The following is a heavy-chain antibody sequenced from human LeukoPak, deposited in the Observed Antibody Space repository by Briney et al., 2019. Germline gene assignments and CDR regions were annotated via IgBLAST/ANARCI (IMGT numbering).Heavy chain of an antibody. Sequence: PGRSLRLSCAASGFIFSSHGMHWGRQAPGKGLEWVAVIWYDGSNKYYADSVKGRFTISRDNSKNTLYLQMDSLRGEDTAVYYCARDPVRDGYPYSFDYWGQGTLVTVSS. CDR3: ARDPVRDGYPYSFDY. J-gene: IGHJ4*02. CDR1: GFIFSSHG. D-gene: IGHD5-24*01. V-gene: IGHV3-33*01. CDR2: IWYDGSNK.